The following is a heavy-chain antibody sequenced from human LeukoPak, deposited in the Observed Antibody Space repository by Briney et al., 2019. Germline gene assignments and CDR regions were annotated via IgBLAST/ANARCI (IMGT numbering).Heavy chain of an antibody. CDR3: ARGVLKRTRTNRIAPRHNWFDP. CDR1: GGSFSGYY. Sequence: SETLSLTCAVYGGSFSGYYWSWIRQPPGKGLEWIGEINHSGSTNYNPSLKSRVTISVDTSKNQFSLKLSSVTAADTAVYYCARGVLKRTRTNRIAPRHNWFDPWGRGTLVTVSS. CDR2: INHSGST. D-gene: IGHD6-13*01. J-gene: IGHJ5*02. V-gene: IGHV4-34*01.